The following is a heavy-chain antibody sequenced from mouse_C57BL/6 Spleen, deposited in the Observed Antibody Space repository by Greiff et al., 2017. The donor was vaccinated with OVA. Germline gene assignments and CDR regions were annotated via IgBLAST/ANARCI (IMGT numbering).Heavy chain of an antibody. V-gene: IGHV1-53*01. CDR1: GYTFTSYW. Sequence: QVQLQQPGTELVKPGASVKLSCKASGYTFTSYWMHWVKQRPGQGLEWIGNINPSNGGTNYNEKFKSKATLTVDKSSSTAYMQLSSLTSEDSAVYYCARRGYYGSRKDWYFDGWGTGTTVTVSS. D-gene: IGHD1-1*01. CDR2: INPSNGGT. CDR3: ARRGYYGSRKDWYFDG. J-gene: IGHJ1*03.